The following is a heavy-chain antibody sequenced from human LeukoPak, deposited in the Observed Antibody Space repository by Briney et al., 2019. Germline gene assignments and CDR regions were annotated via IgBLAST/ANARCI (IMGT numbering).Heavy chain of an antibody. Sequence: SETLSLTCAVSGGSICSGGYSWSWIRQPPGKGLEWIGYIYHSGSTYYNPSLKSRVTISVDRSKNQFSLKLSSVTAADTAVYYCARGDYYDSSGLEYFDYWGQGTLVTVSS. CDR1: GGSICSGGYS. V-gene: IGHV4-30-2*01. D-gene: IGHD3-22*01. CDR3: ARGDYYDSSGLEYFDY. CDR2: IYHSGST. J-gene: IGHJ4*02.